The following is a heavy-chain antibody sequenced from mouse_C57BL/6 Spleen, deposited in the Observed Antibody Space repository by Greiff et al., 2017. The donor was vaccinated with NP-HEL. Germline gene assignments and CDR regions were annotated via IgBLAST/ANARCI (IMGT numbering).Heavy chain of an antibody. CDR2: IDPENGDT. J-gene: IGHJ4*01. CDR1: GFNIKDDY. CDR3: TTRALYAMDY. Sequence: EVQLVESGAELVRPGASVKLSCTASGFNIKDDYMHWVKQRPEQGLEWIGWIDPENGDTEYASKFQGKATITADTSSNTAYLQLSSLTSEDTAVYYCTTRALYAMDYWGQGTSVTVSS. V-gene: IGHV14-4*01.